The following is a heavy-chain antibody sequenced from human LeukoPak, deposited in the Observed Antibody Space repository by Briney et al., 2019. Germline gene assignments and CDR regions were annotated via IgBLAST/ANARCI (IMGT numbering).Heavy chain of an antibody. CDR2: INPNSGGT. Sequence: GASVKVSCKASGYTFTGYYMDRVRQAPGQGLEWMGWINPNSGGTNYAQKFQGRVTMTRDTAISTAYMELSRLRSDDTAVSSCARDPGLYMVAPYSYSYMDVWGKGTTVTVSS. D-gene: IGHD5-12*01. CDR1: GYTFTGYY. V-gene: IGHV1-2*02. J-gene: IGHJ6*03. CDR3: ARDPGLYMVAPYSYSYMDV.